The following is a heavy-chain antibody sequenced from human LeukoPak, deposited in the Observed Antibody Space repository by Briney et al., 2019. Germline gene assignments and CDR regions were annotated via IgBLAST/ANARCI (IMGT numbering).Heavy chain of an antibody. J-gene: IGHJ4*02. CDR3: ARATAGTIDS. CDR1: GDSINNYY. CDR2: IYYTGNT. V-gene: IGHV4-59*01. Sequence: SETLSLTCTVSGDSINNYYWSWIRQSPGKGLEWIGYIYYTGNTNYNPSLKSRVTISVDTSKNQFSLKLSSVTAADTAVYYCARATAGTIDSWGQGTLVTVSS. D-gene: IGHD6-13*01.